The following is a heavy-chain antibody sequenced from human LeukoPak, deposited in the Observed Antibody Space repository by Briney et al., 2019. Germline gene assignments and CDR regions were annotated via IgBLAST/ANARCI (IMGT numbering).Heavy chain of an antibody. CDR3: ARGRWGATYSLDY. CDR2: INPSGGST. CDR1: GYTFTSYG. Sequence: ASVKVSCKASGYTFTSYGISWVRQAPGQGLEWMGMINPSGGSTSYPQKFQGRFTMTRDTSTSRVQMEVSRLRSEDTAVYYCARGRWGATYSLDYWGQGTLVTVSS. J-gene: IGHJ4*02. V-gene: IGHV1-46*01. D-gene: IGHD4/OR15-4a*01.